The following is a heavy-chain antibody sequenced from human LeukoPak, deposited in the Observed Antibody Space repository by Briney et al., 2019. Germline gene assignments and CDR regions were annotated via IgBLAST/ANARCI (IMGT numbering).Heavy chain of an antibody. D-gene: IGHD5/OR15-5a*01. CDR3: ARDWSAAVYAPFDY. Sequence: GGSLRLSCAASGFSFSGHSMNWVRQAPGKGLEWVSAISGSGGSTYYADSVKGRFTISRDNSENTLYLQMKSLRHEDTAVYYCARDWSAAVYAPFDYWGQGTLVTVSS. V-gene: IGHV3-23*01. CDR1: GFSFSGHS. CDR2: ISGSGGST. J-gene: IGHJ4*02.